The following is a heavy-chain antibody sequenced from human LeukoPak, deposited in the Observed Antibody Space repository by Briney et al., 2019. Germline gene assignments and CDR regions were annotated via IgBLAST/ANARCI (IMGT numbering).Heavy chain of an antibody. Sequence: SETLSLTCTVSGGSINSYYWSWIRQPPGRGLEWIGSIHYSGSTSYNPSLRSRVTISVDKSKNQFFLKLGSVTATDTAVYYCARRQAAAVNWFDSWGQGTLVTVSS. CDR3: ARRQAAAVNWFDS. CDR1: GGSINSYY. V-gene: IGHV4-59*01. J-gene: IGHJ5*01. CDR2: IHYSGST. D-gene: IGHD6-25*01.